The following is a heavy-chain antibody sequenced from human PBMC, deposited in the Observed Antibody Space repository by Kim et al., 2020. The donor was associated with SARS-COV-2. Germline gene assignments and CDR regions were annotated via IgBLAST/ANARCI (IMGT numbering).Heavy chain of an antibody. J-gene: IGHJ6*02. D-gene: IGHD3-10*01. Sequence: WYTDYAVSVKSRIIINSDTCKNQFSLQLNSVTPEDTAVYYCASGYRVINVWGQGTTVTVSS. CDR2: WYT. V-gene: IGHV6-1*01. CDR3: ASGYRVINV.